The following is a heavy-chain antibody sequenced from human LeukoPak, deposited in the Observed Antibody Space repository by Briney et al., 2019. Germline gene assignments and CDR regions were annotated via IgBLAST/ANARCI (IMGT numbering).Heavy chain of an antibody. CDR3: ASASSRRGWFDP. CDR1: GGSLSGYY. V-gene: IGHV4-34*01. CDR2: INHSGST. D-gene: IGHD6-13*01. J-gene: IGHJ5*02. Sequence: SETLSLTCAVCGGSLSGYYWSWIRQPPGKGLEWIGEINHSGSTNYNPSLKSRVTISVDTSKNQFSLKLSSVTAADTAVYYCASASSRRGWFDPWGQGTLVTVSS.